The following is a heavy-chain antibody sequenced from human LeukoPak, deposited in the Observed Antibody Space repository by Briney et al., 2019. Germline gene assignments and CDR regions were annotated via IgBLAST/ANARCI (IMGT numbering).Heavy chain of an antibody. CDR3: ARDSPGFGGDDFDY. J-gene: IGHJ4*02. V-gene: IGHV3-30*02. D-gene: IGHD2-21*01. CDR1: GFTFSSYG. CDR2: IWYDGSNK. Sequence: GSLRLSCAASGFTFSSYGIHWVRQAPGQGLEWVAFIWYDGSNKYYGDSVKGRFTISRDNSKNTLYLQMNSLRAEDTAVYYCARDSPGFGGDDFDYWGQGTLVTVSS.